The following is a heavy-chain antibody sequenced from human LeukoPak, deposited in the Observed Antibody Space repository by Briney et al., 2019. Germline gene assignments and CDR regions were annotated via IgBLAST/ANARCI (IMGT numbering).Heavy chain of an antibody. Sequence: PGGSLRLSCAASGFTFSSYGMHWVRQAPGKGLEWVAVIWYDGSNKYYADSVKGRFTISRDNSKNTLYLQMNSLRAEDTAVYYCARDPSVYGGNLYYYYGMDVWGQGTTVTVSS. CDR3: ARDPSVYGGNLYYYYGMDV. CDR1: GFTFSSYG. J-gene: IGHJ6*02. V-gene: IGHV3-33*01. D-gene: IGHD4-23*01. CDR2: IWYDGSNK.